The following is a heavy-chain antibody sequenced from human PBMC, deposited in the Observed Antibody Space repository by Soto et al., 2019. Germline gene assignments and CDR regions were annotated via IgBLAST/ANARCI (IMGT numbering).Heavy chain of an antibody. CDR3: ARWVYYDSSGYSLVYWFDP. Sequence: GASVKVSCKASGYTFTSYGISWVRQAPGQGLEWMGWISAYNGNTNYAQKLQGRVTMTTDTSTSTAYMELRSLRSDDTAVYYCARWVYYDSSGYSLVYWFDPWGQGTLVTVSS. CDR1: GYTFTSYG. V-gene: IGHV1-18*01. CDR2: ISAYNGNT. J-gene: IGHJ5*02. D-gene: IGHD3-22*01.